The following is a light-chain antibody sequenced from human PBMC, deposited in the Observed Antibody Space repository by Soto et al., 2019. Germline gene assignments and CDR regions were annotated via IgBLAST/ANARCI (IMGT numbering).Light chain of an antibody. CDR3: HQSGSLPTT. CDR2: GAS. CDR1: QTVNSTF. V-gene: IGKV3-20*01. J-gene: IGKJ3*01. Sequence: EIVLTQSPCTLSLSPGERSTLSCRASQTVNSTFLAWYQQRRAQPPRLLLYGASNRATGIPDRFSGSGAGTDFPLTISRREPEDFTVYYGHQSGSLPTTFGPGPKV.